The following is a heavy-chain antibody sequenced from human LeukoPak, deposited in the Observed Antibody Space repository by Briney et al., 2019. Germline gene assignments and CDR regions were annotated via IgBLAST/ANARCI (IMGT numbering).Heavy chain of an antibody. CDR3: ARDLLFFFDSSGYDY. D-gene: IGHD3-22*01. CDR1: GFTFSRHS. V-gene: IGHV3-48*04. CDR2: ISSSSGTI. Sequence: GGSLRLSCAASGFTFSRHSMNWVRQAPGKGLEWVSYISSSSGTIYYADAVKGRFTISRDDAKNALYLQMNSLRAEDTAMYYCARDLLFFFDSSGYDYWGQGALVTVSS. J-gene: IGHJ4*02.